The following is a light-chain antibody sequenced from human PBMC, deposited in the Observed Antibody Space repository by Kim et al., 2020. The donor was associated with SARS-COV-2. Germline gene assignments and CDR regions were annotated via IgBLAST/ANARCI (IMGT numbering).Light chain of an antibody. CDR2: YRSDSDK. V-gene: IGLV5-45*03. CDR1: SGVNVGAYR. J-gene: IGLJ3*02. Sequence: QPVLTQPSSLSASPGASASLTCTLRSGVNVGAYRIYWYQQKPGSPPQYLLRYRSDSDKQQGSGVPSRFSGSRDDSANAGILLISGLQSEDEADYYGVIWHSSAWVFGGGTQLTVL. CDR3: VIWHSSAWV.